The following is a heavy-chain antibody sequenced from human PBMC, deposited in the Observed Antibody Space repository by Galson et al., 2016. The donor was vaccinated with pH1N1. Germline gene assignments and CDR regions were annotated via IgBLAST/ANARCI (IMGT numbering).Heavy chain of an antibody. Sequence: SLRLSCAASGFTFSHYAMHWVRQAPGKGLEWVAAISYVESNKDHADSVEGRFTVSRDNSKNTLYLQMNSLRAEDTALYYCARDHVYGDYFERFFDLWGRGTLVTVSS. V-gene: IGHV3-30-3*01. CDR2: ISYVESNK. D-gene: IGHD4-17*01. J-gene: IGHJ2*01. CDR1: GFTFSHYA. CDR3: ARDHVYGDYFERFFDL.